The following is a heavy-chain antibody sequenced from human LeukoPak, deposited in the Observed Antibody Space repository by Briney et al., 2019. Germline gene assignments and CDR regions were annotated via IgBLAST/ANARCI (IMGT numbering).Heavy chain of an antibody. V-gene: IGHV5-10-1*01. CDR2: IDPSDSYI. CDR3: ARSPTYYDMWTGYNWFDP. CDR1: GYRFTSYW. D-gene: IGHD3-9*01. Sequence: GESLKISCKGSGYRFTSYWFSWVRQMPGKGLGGGGKIDPSDSYINYCPSFQGHVTISADKSISTAYLQWSSLKASDTAMYYCARSPTYYDMWTGYNWFDPGGGGTLLTLPS. J-gene: IGHJ5*02.